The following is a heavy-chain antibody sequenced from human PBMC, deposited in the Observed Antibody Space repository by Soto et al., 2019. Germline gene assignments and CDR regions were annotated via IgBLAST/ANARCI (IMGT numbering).Heavy chain of an antibody. CDR2: ISGSGGST. D-gene: IGHD3-3*01. J-gene: IGHJ5*02. V-gene: IGHV3-23*01. Sequence: AGGSLRLSCAASGFTFSSYAMSWVRQAPGKGLEWVSAISGSGGSTYYADSVKGRFTISRDNSKNTLYLQMNSLRAEDTAVYYCAKDPPSITIFGVASRAGWFDPWGQGTLVTVSS. CDR3: AKDPPSITIFGVASRAGWFDP. CDR1: GFTFSSYA.